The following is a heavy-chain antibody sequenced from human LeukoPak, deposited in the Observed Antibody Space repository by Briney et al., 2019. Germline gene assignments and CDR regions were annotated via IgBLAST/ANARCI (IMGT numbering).Heavy chain of an antibody. V-gene: IGHV1-2*02. Sequence: ASVKVSCKASGYTFTGYYMHWVRQAPGQGLEWMGWINPNSGGTNYAQKFQGRVTMTRDTSISTAYMELSSLRSEDTAVYYCARDDMVRGVRRFDPWGQGTRVTVSS. D-gene: IGHD3-10*01. CDR3: ARDDMVRGVRRFDP. CDR1: GYTFTGYY. CDR2: INPNSGGT. J-gene: IGHJ5*02.